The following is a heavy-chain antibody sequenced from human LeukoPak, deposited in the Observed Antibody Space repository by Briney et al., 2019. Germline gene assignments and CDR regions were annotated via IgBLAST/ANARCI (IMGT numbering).Heavy chain of an antibody. D-gene: IGHD3-9*01. Sequence: PGGSLRLSCAASGFTFSSYAMSWVRQAPGKGLEWVSGISGSGGSTYYADSVQGRFTISRDQSQNTRYLQMNSLRAEDTAVYYCAKPVAAPTYFDILTGYFNDDFDIWGQGTMVTVSS. CDR2: ISGSGGST. J-gene: IGHJ3*02. CDR1: GFTFSSYA. V-gene: IGHV3-23*01. CDR3: AKPVAAPTYFDILTGYFNDDFDI.